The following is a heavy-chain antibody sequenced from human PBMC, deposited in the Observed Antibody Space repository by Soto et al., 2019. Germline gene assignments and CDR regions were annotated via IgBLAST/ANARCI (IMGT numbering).Heavy chain of an antibody. CDR1: GFTFRNYA. Sequence: PGGSLRLSCAASGFTFRNYAMSWVRQAPGKGLEWVSAINDGGTSTWYADSVKGRFTISRDNSMNTLFLQTNSLRGEDTAVYYCAKGPVGSRPYYFDHWGQGTLVTVSS. CDR2: INDGGTST. V-gene: IGHV3-23*01. CDR3: AKGPVGSRPYYFDH. J-gene: IGHJ4*02. D-gene: IGHD2-15*01.